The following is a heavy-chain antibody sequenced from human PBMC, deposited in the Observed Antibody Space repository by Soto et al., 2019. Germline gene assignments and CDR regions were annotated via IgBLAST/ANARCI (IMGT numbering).Heavy chain of an antibody. J-gene: IGHJ4*02. CDR3: ARAVVVVAATHHGGLDY. Sequence: QVQLQESGPGLVKSSQTLSLTCTVSGGSISSGDYYWSWIRQPPGKGLEWIGYIYYSGSTYYNPSLKSRVTISVDTSKNQFSLKLSSVTAADTAVYYCARAVVVVAATHHGGLDYWGQGTLVTVSS. CDR1: GGSISSGDYY. CDR2: IYYSGST. V-gene: IGHV4-30-4*01. D-gene: IGHD2-15*01.